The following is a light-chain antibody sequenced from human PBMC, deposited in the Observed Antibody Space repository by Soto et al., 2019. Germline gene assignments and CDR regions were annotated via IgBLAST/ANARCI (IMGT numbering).Light chain of an antibody. CDR2: TAS. CDR3: LQEYNYPLT. V-gene: IGKV1-6*01. CDR1: QGISED. Sequence: AIQMTQSPSSLSASVGDRVTITCRASQGISEDLGWYQVKPGEAPKPLIYTASNLQSGVPSRFSGSGSGTDFSLTINSLQPEDFATYYCLQEYNYPLTFGGGTKVEIK. J-gene: IGKJ4*01.